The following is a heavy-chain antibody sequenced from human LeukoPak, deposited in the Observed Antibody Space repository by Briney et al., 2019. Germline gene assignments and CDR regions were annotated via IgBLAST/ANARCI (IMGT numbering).Heavy chain of an antibody. Sequence: GGSLRLSCAASGFTFSIYAMTWVRQAPGKGLEWVAVISYDGSNKYYADSVKGRFTISRDNSKNTLYLQMNSLRAEDTAVYYCARDPYSSSWYRFGFDYWGQGTLVTVSS. CDR1: GFTFSIYA. D-gene: IGHD6-13*01. CDR3: ARDPYSSSWYRFGFDY. J-gene: IGHJ4*02. V-gene: IGHV3-30*04. CDR2: ISYDGSNK.